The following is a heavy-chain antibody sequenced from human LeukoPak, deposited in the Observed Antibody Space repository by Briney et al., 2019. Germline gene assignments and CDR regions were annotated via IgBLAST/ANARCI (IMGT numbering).Heavy chain of an antibody. V-gene: IGHV3-21*05. CDR1: GFTFSSYG. Sequence: GGSLRLSCAASGFTFSSYGMHWVRQAPGKGLEWVSYISGSSRYTNYADSVKGRFTISRDNTKNSLYLQMNSLRAEDTAVYYCARDVRVAELAWFDPWGQGTLVTVSS. D-gene: IGHD2-15*01. J-gene: IGHJ5*02. CDR3: ARDVRVAELAWFDP. CDR2: ISGSSRYT.